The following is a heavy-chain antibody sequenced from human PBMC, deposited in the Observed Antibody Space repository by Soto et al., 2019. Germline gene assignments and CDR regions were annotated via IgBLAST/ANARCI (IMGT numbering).Heavy chain of an antibody. CDR1: GGSISSSSYY. CDR3: ARHALGYCSGGSCSAPRYFQH. J-gene: IGHJ1*01. D-gene: IGHD2-15*01. V-gene: IGHV4-39*01. CDR2: IYYSGST. Sequence: QLQLQESGPGLVKPSETLSLTCTVSGGSISSSSYYWGWIRQPPGKGLEWIGSIYYSGSTYYNPSFQNRLRISVDTSKNQFSLKLSSVTAADTAVYYCARHALGYCSGGSCSAPRYFQHWGQGTLVTVSS.